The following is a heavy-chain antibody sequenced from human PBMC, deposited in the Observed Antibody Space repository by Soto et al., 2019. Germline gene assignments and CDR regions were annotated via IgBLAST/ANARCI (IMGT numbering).Heavy chain of an antibody. V-gene: IGHV3-30-3*01. Sequence: VQLVESGGGLVQPGRSLRLSCAASGFTFSSYAMHWVRQAPGKGLEWVAVISYDGSNKYYADSVKGRFTISRDNSKNTLYLQMNSLRAEDTAVYYCAGTGYSGSYSPFDYWGQGTLVTVSS. CDR3: AGTGYSGSYSPFDY. J-gene: IGHJ4*02. CDR2: ISYDGSNK. CDR1: GFTFSSYA. D-gene: IGHD1-26*01.